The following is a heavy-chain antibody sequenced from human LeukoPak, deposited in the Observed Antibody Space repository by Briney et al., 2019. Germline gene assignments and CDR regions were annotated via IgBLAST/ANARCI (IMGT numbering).Heavy chain of an antibody. Sequence: GGSLRLSCAASGFTVSSNYMSWVRQAPGKGLEWVSVIYSGGSTYYADSVKGRFTISRDNSKNTLYLQMNSLRAEDTAVYYCARDGPLGGYDILTGYYGYYYYYGMDVWGQGTTVTVSS. CDR1: GFTVSSNY. CDR2: IYSGGST. J-gene: IGHJ6*02. V-gene: IGHV3-66*02. D-gene: IGHD3-9*01. CDR3: ARDGPLGGYDILTGYYGYYYYYGMDV.